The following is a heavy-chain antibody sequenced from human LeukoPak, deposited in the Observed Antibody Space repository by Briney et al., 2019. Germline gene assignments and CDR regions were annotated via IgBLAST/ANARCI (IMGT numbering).Heavy chain of an antibody. CDR1: GFTFSSYW. CDR2: IDTDGSDT. CDR3: VRDRYPAAREFDY. Sequence: PGRSLRLSCAASGFTFSSYWMHWVRQAPGKGLVWVSRIDTDGSDTSYADSVKGRFTISRDNAKNTLYLQMNSLRAEDTAVYYCVRDRYPAAREFDYWGQGTLVTVSS. D-gene: IGHD2-2*01. V-gene: IGHV3-74*01. J-gene: IGHJ4*02.